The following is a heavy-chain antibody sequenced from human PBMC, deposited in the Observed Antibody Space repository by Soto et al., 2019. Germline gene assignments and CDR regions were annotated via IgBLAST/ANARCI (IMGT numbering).Heavy chain of an antibody. CDR2: INTYNGNT. D-gene: IGHD3-16*01. CDR3: AMVDVYVTPSPQDV. CDR1: GYTFTRYG. Sequence: QVQLVQSGAEVKNPGASVKVSFKASGYTFTRYGVGWARQAPGQWLEWMGWINTYNGNTNYAQNVQGRVTLTTDTSTSTAYMELRSLRSNDTAIYYCAMVDVYVTPSPQDVWGQGTTVIVSS. V-gene: IGHV1-18*01. J-gene: IGHJ6*02.